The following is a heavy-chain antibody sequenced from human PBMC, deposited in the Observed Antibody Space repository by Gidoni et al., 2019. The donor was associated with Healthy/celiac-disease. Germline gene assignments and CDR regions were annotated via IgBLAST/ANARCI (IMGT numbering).Heavy chain of an antibody. J-gene: IGHJ5*02. CDR1: GYSFTSYW. V-gene: IGHV5-51*01. CDR3: ARHPNGEYQLLGGFDP. D-gene: IGHD2-2*01. CDR2: IYPGDSDT. Sequence: EVQLVQSGAEVKQPGESLKISCKGSGYSFTSYWIGWVRQMPGKGLEWMGIIYPGDSDTRYSPSFQGQVTISADKSISTAYLQWSSLKASDTAMYYCARHPNGEYQLLGGFDPWGQGTLVTVSS.